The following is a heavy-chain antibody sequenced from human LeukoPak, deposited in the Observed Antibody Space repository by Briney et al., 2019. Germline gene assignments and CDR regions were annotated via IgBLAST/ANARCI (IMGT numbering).Heavy chain of an antibody. D-gene: IGHD4-23*01. CDR2: ISYDGSNK. Sequence: GGSLRLSCAASGFTFSSYAMHWVRQAPGKGLDLEWVAVISYDGSNKYYADSVKGRFAISRDNSKNTLYLQMNSLRAEDTAVYYCARAPPDWWELFDYWGQGTLVIVSS. CDR1: GFTFSSYA. V-gene: IGHV3-30*09. J-gene: IGHJ4*02. CDR3: ARAPPDWWELFDY.